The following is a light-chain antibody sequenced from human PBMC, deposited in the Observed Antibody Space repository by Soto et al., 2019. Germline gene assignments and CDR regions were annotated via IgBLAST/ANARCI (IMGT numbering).Light chain of an antibody. J-gene: IGKJ4*01. CDR3: QQRSNWPST. CDR1: QSVSSY. CDR2: DAS. Sequence: EIVLTQSPATLSLSPGDRATLSCRASQSVSSYLAWYQQKTGQAPRLLIYDASNRATGIPARFSGSGSGTDFTLTITTLEAEDFAVYYCQQRSNWPSTFGGGTKVEIK. V-gene: IGKV3-11*01.